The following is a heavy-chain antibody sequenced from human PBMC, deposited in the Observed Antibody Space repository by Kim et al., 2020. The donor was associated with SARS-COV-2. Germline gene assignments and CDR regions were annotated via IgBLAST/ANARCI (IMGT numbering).Heavy chain of an antibody. CDR1: GFTFSNYW. Sequence: GGSLRLSCVASGFTFSNYWMHWVRQTAGKGLEWVSRIDAEGTGTSYTDSVKCRFTVSRDNARNTVYLQMNSLRDEDTAVYYCGSVFEYWGQGILVTVSS. V-gene: IGHV3-74*01. J-gene: IGHJ4*02. CDR3: GSVFEY. CDR2: IDAEGTGT.